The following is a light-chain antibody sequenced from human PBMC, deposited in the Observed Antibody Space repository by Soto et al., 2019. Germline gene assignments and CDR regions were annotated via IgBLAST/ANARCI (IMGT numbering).Light chain of an antibody. V-gene: IGKV1-5*03. CDR1: QSISSS. CDR3: QQYNSYPYT. Sequence: DIQMTQSPSTLSASVGDRVTISCRASQSISSSLAWYQQKPGRAPKLLIYKASTLDSGVPSRFSGSGSGTEFTLTISSLQPDDFASYYCQQYNSYPYTFGQGTKLEI. J-gene: IGKJ2*01. CDR2: KAS.